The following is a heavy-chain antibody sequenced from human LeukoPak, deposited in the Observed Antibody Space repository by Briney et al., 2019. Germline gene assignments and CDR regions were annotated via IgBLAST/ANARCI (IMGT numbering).Heavy chain of an antibody. Sequence: SETLSLTCAVYGGSFSGYYWTWIRQSPGKGLDWIGEINPSGSTYYNPSLKSRLTISRDTSKNQFSLRLSSVTAADTAVYYCARGRQEISMILVVMTGVSYYLDVWGIGTTVTVS. J-gene: IGHJ6*03. V-gene: IGHV4-34*01. D-gene: IGHD3-22*01. CDR2: INPSGST. CDR1: GGSFSGYY. CDR3: ARGRQEISMILVVMTGVSYYLDV.